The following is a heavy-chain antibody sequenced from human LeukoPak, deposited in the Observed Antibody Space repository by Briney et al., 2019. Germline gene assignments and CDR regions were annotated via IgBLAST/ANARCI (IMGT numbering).Heavy chain of an antibody. CDR2: ISYDGSNK. CDR1: GFTFSSYA. Sequence: PGGSLRLSCAASGFTFSSYAMHWVRQAPGKGLEWVAAISYDGSNKYYADSVKGRFTISRDNSKNTLYLQMNSLRAEDTAVYYCARSDSSSWYWFDPWGQGTLVTVSS. D-gene: IGHD6-13*01. J-gene: IGHJ5*02. CDR3: ARSDSSSWYWFDP. V-gene: IGHV3-30*04.